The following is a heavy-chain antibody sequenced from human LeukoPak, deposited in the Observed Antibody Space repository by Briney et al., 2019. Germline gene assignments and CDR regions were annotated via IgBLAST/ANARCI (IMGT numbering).Heavy chain of an antibody. D-gene: IGHD3-22*01. J-gene: IGHJ4*02. CDR3: ARQGNSGYYPFDY. V-gene: IGHV4-34*01. CDR1: GGSFSGYY. Sequence: SEALSLTCAVYGGSFSGYYWSWIRQPPGKGLEWIGEINHSGSTNYNPSLKSRVTISVDTSKNQFSLKLSSVTAADTAVYYCARQGNSGYYPFDYWGQGTLVTVSS. CDR2: INHSGST.